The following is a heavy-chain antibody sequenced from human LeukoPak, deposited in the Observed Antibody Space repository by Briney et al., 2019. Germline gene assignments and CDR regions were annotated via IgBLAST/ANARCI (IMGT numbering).Heavy chain of an antibody. CDR3: ARVEFVVVPAAISYWYFDL. Sequence: SSETLSLTCTVSGGSISSYYWSWIRQPPGKGLEWIGYIYYSGSTNYNPSLKSRVTISVDTSKNQFSLKLSSVTAADTAVYYCARVEFVVVPAAISYWYFDLWGRGTLVTVSS. V-gene: IGHV4-59*01. CDR1: GGSISSYY. D-gene: IGHD2-2*01. J-gene: IGHJ2*01. CDR2: IYYSGST.